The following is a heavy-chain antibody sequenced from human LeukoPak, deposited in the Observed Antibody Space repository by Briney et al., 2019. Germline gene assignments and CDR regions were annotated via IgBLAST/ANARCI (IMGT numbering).Heavy chain of an antibody. J-gene: IGHJ4*02. CDR3: AKGSIAVAGKLYYFDY. D-gene: IGHD6-19*01. V-gene: IGHV3-43*01. Sequence: PGGSLRLSCAASGFTFDDYTMHWVRQAPGKGLEWVSLISWDGGSTYYADSVKGRFTISRDNSKNTLYLQMNSLRAEDTAVYYCAKGSIAVAGKLYYFDYWGQGTLVTVSS. CDR1: GFTFDDYT. CDR2: ISWDGGST.